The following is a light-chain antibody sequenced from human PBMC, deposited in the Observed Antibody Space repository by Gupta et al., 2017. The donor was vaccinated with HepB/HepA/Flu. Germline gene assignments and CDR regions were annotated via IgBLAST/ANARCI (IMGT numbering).Light chain of an antibody. CDR1: QSISNF. CDR2: AAT. CDR3: QQRDSTPFT. J-gene: IGKJ4*01. V-gene: IGKV1-39*01. Sequence: DIQMTQSPSSLSASVGDRVTITFRACQSISNFLNWYQQKPGNAPKLLIYAATNLPSGIPSRFSSSGSGTDFTLTISNRQPEDFATYYCQQRDSTPFTFGRGTKVEIK.